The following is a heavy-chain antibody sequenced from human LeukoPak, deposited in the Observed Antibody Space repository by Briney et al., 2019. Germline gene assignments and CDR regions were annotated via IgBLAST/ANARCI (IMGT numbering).Heavy chain of an antibody. CDR2: INHSGST. Sequence: PSETLSLTCAVYGGSFSGYYWSWIRQPPGEGLEWIGEINHSGSTNYNPSLKSRVTISVDTSKNQFSLKLSSVTAADTAVYYCAGTDIVLMVYASNWFDPWGQGTLVTVSS. CDR1: GGSFSGYY. J-gene: IGHJ5*02. CDR3: AGTDIVLMVYASNWFDP. V-gene: IGHV4-34*01. D-gene: IGHD2-8*01.